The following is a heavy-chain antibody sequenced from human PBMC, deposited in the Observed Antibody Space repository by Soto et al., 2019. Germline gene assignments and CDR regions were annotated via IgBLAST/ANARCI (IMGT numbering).Heavy chain of an antibody. D-gene: IGHD7-27*01. CDR3: ARGDGDSDGT. CDR2: IYYSGST. J-gene: IGHJ5*02. CDR1: GGSISSGGYY. Sequence: QVQLQESGPGLVKPSQTLSLTCTVSGGSISSGGYYWSWIRQHPGKGLEWIGYIYYSGSTYYNPSLKXXVXIXEDTSKNQFSLKLSSVTAADTAVYYCARGDGDSDGTWGQGTLVTVSS. V-gene: IGHV4-31*01.